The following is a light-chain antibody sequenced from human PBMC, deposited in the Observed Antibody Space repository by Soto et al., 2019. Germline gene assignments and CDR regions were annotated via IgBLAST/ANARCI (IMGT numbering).Light chain of an antibody. CDR1: SSDVGGYNS. J-gene: IGLJ1*01. CDR2: DVT. Sequence: QSVLTQPASVSGSPGQSITISCTGTSSDVGGYNSVSWYRQDPGKAPNLMIYDVTNRPSGVSNRFSGSKSGNTASLTISGLQAEDEADYYCSSFTSSITYGFGTGTKVT. CDR3: SSFTSSITYG. V-gene: IGLV2-14*01.